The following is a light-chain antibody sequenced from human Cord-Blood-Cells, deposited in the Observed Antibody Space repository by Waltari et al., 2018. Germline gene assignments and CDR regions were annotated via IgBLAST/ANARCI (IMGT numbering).Light chain of an antibody. CDR2: DAS. CDR1: QSISSW. Sequence: DIQMTQSPSTLSASVGDRVTITCRASQSISSWLAWYQQKPGKAPKLLIYDASSLESGVPSRFSGSGSGTEFTLTISSLQPDDCATDYCQQYNSYTFGQGTKLEIK. V-gene: IGKV1-5*01. CDR3: QQYNSYT. J-gene: IGKJ2*01.